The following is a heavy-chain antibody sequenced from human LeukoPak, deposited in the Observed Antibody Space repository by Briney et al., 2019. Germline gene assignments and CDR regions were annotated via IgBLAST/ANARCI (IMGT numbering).Heavy chain of an antibody. CDR3: ARDSGMDASYDFWSAHSYMDV. J-gene: IGHJ6*03. V-gene: IGHV4-59*12. CDR1: GGSISSYY. CDR2: IYYSGST. D-gene: IGHD3-3*01. Sequence: SETLSLTCTVSGGSISSYYWSWIRQPPGKGLEWIGYIYYSGSTNYNPSLKSRVTISVDTFKNQLSLRLSSVTAADTAVYYCARDSGMDASYDFWSAHSYMDVWGKGTTVTVSS.